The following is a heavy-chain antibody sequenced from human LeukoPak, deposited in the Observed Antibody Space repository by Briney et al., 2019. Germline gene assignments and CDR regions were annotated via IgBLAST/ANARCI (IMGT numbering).Heavy chain of an antibody. CDR3: ARARGDYVFDY. CDR2: IYSGGST. CDR1: EFTFSAYG. D-gene: IGHD4-17*01. J-gene: IGHJ4*02. Sequence: GGSLRLSCVASEFTFSAYGMSWVRQAPGKGLEWVSVIYSGGSTYYADSVKGRFTISRDNSKNTLYLQMNSLRAEDTAVYYCARARGDYVFDYWGQGTLVTVSS. V-gene: IGHV3-66*01.